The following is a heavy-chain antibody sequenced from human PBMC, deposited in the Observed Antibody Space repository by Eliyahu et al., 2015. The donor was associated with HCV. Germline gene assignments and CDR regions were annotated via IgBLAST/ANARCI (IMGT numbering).Heavy chain of an antibody. J-gene: IGHJ4*02. V-gene: IGHV3-9*01. CDR1: GFTFDDYA. Sequence: EVQLVESGGGLVQPGRSLRLSCAXSGFTFDDYAMHWVRQAPGKGLEWVSGISWNSGSIGYADSVKGRFTISRDNAKNSLYLQMNSLRAEDTALYYCAKDREGLLLYHFDYWGQGTLVTVSS. CDR3: AKDREGLLLYHFDY. D-gene: IGHD1-26*01. CDR2: ISWNSGSI.